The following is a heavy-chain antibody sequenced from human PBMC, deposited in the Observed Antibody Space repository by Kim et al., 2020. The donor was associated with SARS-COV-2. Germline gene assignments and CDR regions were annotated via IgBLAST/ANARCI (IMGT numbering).Heavy chain of an antibody. D-gene: IGHD3-10*01. CDR2: IYHSGST. Sequence: SETLSLTCTVSGYSISSGYYWGWIRQPPGKGLEWIGSIYHSGSTYYNPSLKSRVTISVDTSKNQFSLKLSSVTAADTAVYYCARDRVRGGFFEYWGQGTLVTVSS. CDR1: GYSISSGYY. J-gene: IGHJ4*02. V-gene: IGHV4-38-2*02. CDR3: ARDRVRGGFFEY.